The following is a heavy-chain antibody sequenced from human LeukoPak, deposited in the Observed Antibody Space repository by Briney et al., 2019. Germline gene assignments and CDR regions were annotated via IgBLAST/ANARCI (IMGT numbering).Heavy chain of an antibody. CDR2: INHSGST. V-gene: IGHV4-34*01. CDR1: GGSISSYY. CDR3: ARVGSGYSYGYDYYYYMDV. Sequence: SETLSLTCTVSGGSISSYYWSWIRQPPGKGLEWIGEINHSGSTNYNPSLKSRVTISVDTSKNQFSLKLSSVTAADTAVYYCARVGSGYSYGYDYYYYMDVWGKGTTVTVSS. D-gene: IGHD5-18*01. J-gene: IGHJ6*03.